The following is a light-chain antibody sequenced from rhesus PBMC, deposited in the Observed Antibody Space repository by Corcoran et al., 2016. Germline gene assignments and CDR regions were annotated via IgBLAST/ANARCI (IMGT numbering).Light chain of an antibody. CDR1: QSLLYSSNNKNY. Sequence: DIVMTQSPDSLAVSLGERVTINCKSSQSLLYSSNNKNYLAWYQQKPGQAPKLLIYWGTTRESGVPNRLSGSGFGSDFTLTISGLQAEDVAVYYCQQYYSSPFTFGPGTKLDIK. CDR2: WGT. J-gene: IGKJ3*01. V-gene: IGKV4-1*02. CDR3: QQYYSSPFT.